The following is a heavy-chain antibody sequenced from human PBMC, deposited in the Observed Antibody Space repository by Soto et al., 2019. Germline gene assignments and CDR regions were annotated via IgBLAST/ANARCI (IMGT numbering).Heavy chain of an antibody. CDR2: MSSSGSNI. J-gene: IGHJ4*02. Sequence: GGSLRLSCAASDFTFSVYCIIWIRQAPGKGLEWVSYMSSSGSNIYYAECVKGRFTNSRDNAKNALYLQIDSMRAEKTAVYYCARGFGGSCYESWYYVDYWGQGTLVTVSS. V-gene: IGHV3-11*01. CDR3: ARGFGGSCYESWYYVDY. D-gene: IGHD2-15*01. CDR1: DFTFSVYC.